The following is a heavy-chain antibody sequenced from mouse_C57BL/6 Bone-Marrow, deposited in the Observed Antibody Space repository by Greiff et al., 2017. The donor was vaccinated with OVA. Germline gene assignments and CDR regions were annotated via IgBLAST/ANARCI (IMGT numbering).Heavy chain of an antibody. V-gene: IGHV1-82*01. CDR1: GYAFSSSW. CDR3: ARGNYYGSSWFAY. D-gene: IGHD1-1*01. CDR2: IYPGDGDT. Sequence: QVQLQQSGPELVQPGASVKISCKASGYAFSSSWMNWVKQRPGKGLEWIGRIYPGDGDTNYNGKFKGKATLTADKSSSTAYMQLSSLTSEDSAVYFCARGNYYGSSWFAYWGQGTLVTVSA. J-gene: IGHJ3*01.